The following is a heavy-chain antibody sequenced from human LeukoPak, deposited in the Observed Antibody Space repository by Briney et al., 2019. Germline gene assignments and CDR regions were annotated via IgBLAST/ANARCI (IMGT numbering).Heavy chain of an antibody. CDR1: GYTFTGYY. CDR3: ARGLQLAFYGMDV. J-gene: IGHJ6*02. Sequence: ASVKVSCKASGYTFTGYYMHWVRQAPGQGLEWMGWINPNSGGTNYAQKFQGWVTMTRDTSISTAYMELSRLRSDDTAVYYCARGLQLAFYGMDVWGQGTTVTVSS. CDR2: INPNSGGT. V-gene: IGHV1-2*04. D-gene: IGHD6-13*01.